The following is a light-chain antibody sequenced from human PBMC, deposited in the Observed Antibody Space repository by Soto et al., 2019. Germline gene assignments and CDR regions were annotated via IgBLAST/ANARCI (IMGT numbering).Light chain of an antibody. CDR1: SSDVGGYNY. CDR2: EVS. CDR3: SSYTSSSTLV. J-gene: IGLJ1*01. Sequence: QSALTQPSSVSGSPGQSITISCTGTSSDVGGYNYVSWYQQHPGKAPKLMIYEVSNRPSGVSNRFSGSKSGNTASLTIFGLHAEDEADYYCSSYTSSSTLVFGTRTKVTVL. V-gene: IGLV2-14*01.